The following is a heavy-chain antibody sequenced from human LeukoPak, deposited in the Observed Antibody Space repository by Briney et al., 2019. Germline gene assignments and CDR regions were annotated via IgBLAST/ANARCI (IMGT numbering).Heavy chain of an antibody. J-gene: IGHJ4*02. CDR1: GFTFSSYS. Sequence: GGSLRLSCAASGFTFSSYSMNWVRQAPGKGLEWVSSISSSNSYIYYADSLKGRFTISTDNSKNSLYLQMNSLRAEDTAVYYCARDQPGYIWGQGTLVTVSS. D-gene: IGHD5-24*01. CDR3: ARDQPGYI. V-gene: IGHV3-21*01. CDR2: ISSSNSYI.